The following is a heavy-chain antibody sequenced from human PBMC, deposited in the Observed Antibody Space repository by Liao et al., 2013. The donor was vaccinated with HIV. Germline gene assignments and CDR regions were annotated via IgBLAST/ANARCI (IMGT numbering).Heavy chain of an antibody. D-gene: IGHD6-13*01. CDR2: FYNSGST. V-gene: IGHV4-59*12. CDR1: GGSISNYY. J-gene: IGHJ3*01. CDR3: ARAMTAAYGDAFDF. Sequence: QVHLQESGPGLVKPSETLSLTCSVSGGSISNYYWSWIRQPPGKGLEWIGYFYNSGSTNYDPSLKTRVTISVDTSKNQFSLRLRSVTAADTAVYYCARAMTAAYGDAFDFWGQGTVVTVSS.